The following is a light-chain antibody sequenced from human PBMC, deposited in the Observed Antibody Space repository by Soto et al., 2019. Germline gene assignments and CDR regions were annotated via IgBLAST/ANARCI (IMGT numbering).Light chain of an antibody. J-gene: IGKJ1*01. Sequence: DIQMTQSPSTLSASVGERVTITCRASQTISSWLAWFQQKPGKAPKLLIYDASSLESGVPQRFSGSGSGTEFTRTISSLQTDDFSTYYCQQYHSYWTFGQGTKVDIK. V-gene: IGKV1-5*01. CDR1: QTISSW. CDR3: QQYHSYWT. CDR2: DAS.